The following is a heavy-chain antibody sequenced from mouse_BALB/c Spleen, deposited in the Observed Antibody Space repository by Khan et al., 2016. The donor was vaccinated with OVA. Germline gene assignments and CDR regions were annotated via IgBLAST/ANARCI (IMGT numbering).Heavy chain of an antibody. CDR1: GYTFTSNT. CDR2: INPRSDYT. CDR3: ARRTTGYAMDY. V-gene: IGHV1-4*01. Sequence: QVHVKQSGAELSRPGASVKMSCKASGYTFTSNTMHWVKQRPGQGLEWIGYINPRSDYTIYSQKFKDKATLTADISSSTAYIQLSSLISDDSAVYYCARRTTGYAMDYWGQGTSVTVSS. D-gene: IGHD2-14*01. J-gene: IGHJ4*01.